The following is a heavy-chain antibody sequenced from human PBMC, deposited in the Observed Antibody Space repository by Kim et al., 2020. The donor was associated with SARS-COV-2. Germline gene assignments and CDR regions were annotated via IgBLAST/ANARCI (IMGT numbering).Heavy chain of an antibody. D-gene: IGHD6-13*01. V-gene: IGHV3-7*01. Sequence: ESVKGPFTSSRDNAKKSLYLQRNSLRAEDTAVYYCARSLYSSSWYWFDPWGQGTLVTVSS. CDR3: ARSLYSSSWYWFDP. J-gene: IGHJ5*02.